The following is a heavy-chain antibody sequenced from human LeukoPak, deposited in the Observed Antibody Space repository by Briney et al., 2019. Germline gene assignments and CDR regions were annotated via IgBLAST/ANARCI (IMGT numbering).Heavy chain of an antibody. Sequence: GGSLRLSCAASGFTVSSNYMTWVRQAPGQGLEWVSVIYFGGTTYYADSVKGRFTISRDNSKNSLYLQMNSLRAEDTAVYYCGRTMTYGSGSPYIPFDYWGQGTLVAVSS. J-gene: IGHJ4*02. CDR3: GRTMTYGSGSPYIPFDY. D-gene: IGHD3-10*01. CDR1: GFTVSSNY. V-gene: IGHV3-53*01. CDR2: IYFGGTT.